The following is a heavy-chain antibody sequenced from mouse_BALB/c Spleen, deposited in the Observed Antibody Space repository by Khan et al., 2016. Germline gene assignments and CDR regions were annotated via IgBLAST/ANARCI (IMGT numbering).Heavy chain of an antibody. CDR3: ARMGDCGYDAWFAY. Sequence: QIQLVQSGAELMKPGASVKISCKATGYTFSSYWIEWIKQRPGHGLEWIGEILPGSDSTNYNEKFKGKATFTADTSSNTAYMQLSSLTSEDSAVYYCARMGDCGYDAWFAYWGQGTLVTVSA. J-gene: IGHJ3*01. D-gene: IGHD2-2*01. CDR2: ILPGSDST. CDR1: GYTFSSYW. V-gene: IGHV1-9*01.